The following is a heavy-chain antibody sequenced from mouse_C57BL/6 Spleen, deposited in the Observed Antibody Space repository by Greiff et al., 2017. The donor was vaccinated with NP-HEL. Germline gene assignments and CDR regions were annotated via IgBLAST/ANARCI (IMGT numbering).Heavy chain of an antibody. CDR1: GFTFSSYA. D-gene: IGHD1-1*01. J-gene: IGHJ4*01. V-gene: IGHV5-4*01. CDR3: ARTTEGYAMDY. CDR2: ISDGGSYT. Sequence: EVQGVESGGGLVKPGGSLKLSCAASGFTFSSYAMSWVRQTPEKRLAWVATISDGGSYTYYPDNVKGRFTISRDNAKNNLYLQMSHLKSEDTAMYYCARTTEGYAMDYWGQGTSVTVSS.